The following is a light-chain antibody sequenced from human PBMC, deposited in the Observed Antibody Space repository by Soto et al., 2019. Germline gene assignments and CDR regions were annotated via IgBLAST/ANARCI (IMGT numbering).Light chain of an antibody. Sequence: EIVMTQSPATLSVSPGERATLSCRASQSVSSNLAWYQQKPGQAPRLLIYGASTRATGIPARFSGSGSGTDFTLTISTLQSEDFAVYSCQQYNNWPPRAWTFGQGTKVEIK. CDR1: QSVSSN. V-gene: IGKV3-15*01. J-gene: IGKJ1*01. CDR2: GAS. CDR3: QQYNNWPPRAWT.